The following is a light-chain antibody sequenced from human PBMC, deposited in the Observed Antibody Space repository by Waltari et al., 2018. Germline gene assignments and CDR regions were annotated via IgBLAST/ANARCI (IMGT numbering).Light chain of an antibody. CDR2: WAS. CDR3: QQYYSTPYT. V-gene: IGKV4-1*01. Sequence: DIVMTQSPDSLAVSLGERATINCKSSQNVLYSSNNKNYLAWYQQKPGQSPNLLIYWASTRESGVPDRFSGSGSGTDFILTISSLQAEDVAVYYCQQYYSTPYTFGQGTKLEIK. CDR1: QNVLYSSNNKNY. J-gene: IGKJ2*01.